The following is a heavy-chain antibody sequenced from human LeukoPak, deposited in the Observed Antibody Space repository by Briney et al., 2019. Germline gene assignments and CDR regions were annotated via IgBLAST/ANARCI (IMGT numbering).Heavy chain of an antibody. J-gene: IGHJ4*02. CDR2: ISSNGLYT. D-gene: IGHD6-19*01. Sequence: PGGSLRLSCAASGFTFSAYAMHWVRQAPGKGLEYISAISSNGLYTYYANSVKGRFTISRDNSKDTLYLQMGSLRAEDMAVYYCAKSKRTLPSGRWDLNDYWGQGALVTVSS. CDR1: GFTFSAYA. CDR3: AKSKRTLPSGRWDLNDY. V-gene: IGHV3-64*01.